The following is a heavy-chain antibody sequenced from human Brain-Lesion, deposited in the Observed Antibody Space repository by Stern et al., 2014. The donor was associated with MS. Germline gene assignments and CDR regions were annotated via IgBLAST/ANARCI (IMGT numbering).Heavy chain of an antibody. V-gene: IGHV1-2*04. CDR3: ATYYYDSTGYNDF. CDR1: GYTFTGYY. J-gene: IGHJ4*02. CDR2: INPKSGGP. Sequence: QVQLVESGAEVKKPGASVKVSCKASGYTFTGYYMHWVRQAPRPGLEWKGWINPKSGGPNYAQKFQGWVTMTRDTSINTAYMELSRLRSDDTALYYCATYYYDSTGYNDFWGQGTLVTVSS. D-gene: IGHD3-22*01.